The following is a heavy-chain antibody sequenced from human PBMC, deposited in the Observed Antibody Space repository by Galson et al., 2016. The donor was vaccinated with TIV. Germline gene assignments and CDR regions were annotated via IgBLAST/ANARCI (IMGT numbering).Heavy chain of an antibody. Sequence: SVKVSCKASGVTFSNYAINWVRQAPGQGLEWMGGTTAMFGTTDYAQMFQGRVTITADKTTSTVYMDLSSLRSEETAFYYCARQSRYHYDGSGYYGWGQGTLVIVSS. CDR1: GVTFSNYA. D-gene: IGHD3-22*01. V-gene: IGHV1-69*06. CDR3: ARQSRYHYDGSGYYG. CDR2: TTAMFGTT. J-gene: IGHJ4*02.